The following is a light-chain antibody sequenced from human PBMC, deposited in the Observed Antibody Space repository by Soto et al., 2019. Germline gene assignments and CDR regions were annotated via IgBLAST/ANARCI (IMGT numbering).Light chain of an antibody. CDR3: SSYAGTNNLV. V-gene: IGLV2-8*01. CDR2: EVS. Sequence: SALTQPASASGSPGQSVTISCTGTSSDVGGYNYVSWYQQYPGKAPKLMIYEVSERPSGVPDRFSGSKSGNTASLTVSGLQAEDEADYYCSSYAGTNNLVFGGGTKVTVL. J-gene: IGLJ2*01. CDR1: SSDVGGYNY.